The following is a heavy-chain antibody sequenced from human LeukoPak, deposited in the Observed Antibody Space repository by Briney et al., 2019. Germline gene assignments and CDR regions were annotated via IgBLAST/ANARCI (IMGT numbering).Heavy chain of an antibody. J-gene: IGHJ4*02. CDR1: GYSFTSYW. CDR2: IYPGDSDT. D-gene: IGHD1-26*01. V-gene: IGHV5-51*01. Sequence: GESLKISCKGSGYSFTSYWIGWVRQMPGKGLEWMGIIYPGDSDTRYSPSFQGQVTISADKSISTAYLQWSSLKALDTAMYYCARRSGNFQADYNFDYWGQGTLVTVSS. CDR3: ARRSGNFQADYNFDY.